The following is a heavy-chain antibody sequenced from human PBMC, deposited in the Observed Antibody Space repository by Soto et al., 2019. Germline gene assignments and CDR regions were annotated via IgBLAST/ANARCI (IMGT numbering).Heavy chain of an antibody. CDR2: ISTYNGDT. CDR1: GYTFFTYD. CDR3: ARHHGPATSENWFDP. V-gene: IGHV1-18*01. D-gene: IGHD4-17*01. Sequence: QVHLVQSGVEVKKPGASVKVSCKASGYTFFTYDISWVRQAPGQGLEWMGWISTYNGDTNYAHKFQGRVTMTTDTSTTTAYLELNSLKSGDTAVYYCARHHGPATSENWFDPWGQGTLVTVSS. J-gene: IGHJ5*02.